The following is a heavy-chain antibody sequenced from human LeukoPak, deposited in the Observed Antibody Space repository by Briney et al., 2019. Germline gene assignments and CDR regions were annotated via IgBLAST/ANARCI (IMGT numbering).Heavy chain of an antibody. J-gene: IGHJ3*02. CDR2: INHSGSI. Sequence: SETLSLTCAVYGGSFSGYYWSWIRQPPGKGLEWIGEINHSGSINYNPSLKSRVTISVDKSKNQFSLNLSSVTAADTAVYYCARDDYGDYKYAFDIWGQGTMVTVSS. CDR3: ARDDYGDYKYAFDI. CDR1: GGSFSGYY. D-gene: IGHD4-17*01. V-gene: IGHV4-34*01.